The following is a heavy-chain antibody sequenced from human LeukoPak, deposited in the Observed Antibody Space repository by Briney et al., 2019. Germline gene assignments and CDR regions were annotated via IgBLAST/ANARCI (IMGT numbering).Heavy chain of an antibody. CDR2: IRYDGSNK. D-gene: IGHD3-10*01. CDR1: GFTFSSYG. V-gene: IGHV3-30*02. Sequence: PGGSLRLSCAASGFTFSSYGMHWVRQAPGKGLEWVAFIRYDGSNKYYADSVKGRFTISRDNSKNTLYLQMNSLRAEDTAVYYCAKGVNMVRGVITNWGQGTLVTVSS. CDR3: AKGVNMVRGVITN. J-gene: IGHJ4*02.